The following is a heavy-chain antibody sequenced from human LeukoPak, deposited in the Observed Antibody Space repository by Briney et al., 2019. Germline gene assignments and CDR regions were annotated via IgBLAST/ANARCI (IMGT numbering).Heavy chain of an antibody. V-gene: IGHV3-9*01. CDR3: AKVGNQWEEYDH. J-gene: IGHJ4*02. Sequence: PGGSLRLSCAASGFTFDDYAMHWVRQAPGKGLEWVSGISYNSNRIDYADSVKGRFTISRDNAKSSLYLQMNGLTTEDTAFYYCAKVGNQWEEYDHWGQGVLVTVSS. CDR2: ISYNSNRI. D-gene: IGHD1-26*01. CDR1: GFTFDDYA.